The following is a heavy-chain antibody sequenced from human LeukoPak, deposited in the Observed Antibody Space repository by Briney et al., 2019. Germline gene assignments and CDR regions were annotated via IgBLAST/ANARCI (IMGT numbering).Heavy chain of an antibody. CDR2: IYTSGST. J-gene: IGHJ4*02. Sequence: SETLSPTCTVSGGSISSYYWSWIRQPAGKGLEWIGRIYTSGSTNYNPSLKSRVTMSVDTSKNQFSLKLSSVTAADTAVYYCAREMTYYYDSSGYNPLDYWGQGTLVTVSS. D-gene: IGHD3-22*01. V-gene: IGHV4-4*07. CDR3: AREMTYYYDSSGYNPLDY. CDR1: GGSISSYY.